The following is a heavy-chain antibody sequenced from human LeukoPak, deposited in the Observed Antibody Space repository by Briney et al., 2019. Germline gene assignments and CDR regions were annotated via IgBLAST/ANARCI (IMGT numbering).Heavy chain of an antibody. J-gene: IGHJ5*02. Sequence: SETLSLTCTVSGGSISSYYWSWIRQPPRKGLEWIGYIYYSGSTNYNPSLKSRVTISVDTSKNQFSLKLSSVTAADTAVYYCARDLGLGNWFDPWGQGTLVTVSS. CDR2: IYYSGST. CDR1: GGSISSYY. D-gene: IGHD3/OR15-3a*01. CDR3: ARDLGLGNWFDP. V-gene: IGHV4-59*01.